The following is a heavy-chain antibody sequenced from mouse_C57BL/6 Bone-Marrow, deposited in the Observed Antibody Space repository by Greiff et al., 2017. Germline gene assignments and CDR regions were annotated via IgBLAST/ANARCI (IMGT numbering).Heavy chain of an antibody. CDR2: INPGSGGT. CDR3: ARGYCSRFAY. D-gene: IGHD1-1*01. J-gene: IGHJ3*01. Sequence: VKLQESGAELVRPGTSVKVSCKASGYAFTNYLIEWVKQRPGQGLEWIGVINPGSGGTNYNEKFKGKATLTADKSSSTAYMQLSSLTSEDSAVYICARGYCSRFAYWGQGTLVTVSA. CDR1: GYAFTNYL. V-gene: IGHV1-54*01.